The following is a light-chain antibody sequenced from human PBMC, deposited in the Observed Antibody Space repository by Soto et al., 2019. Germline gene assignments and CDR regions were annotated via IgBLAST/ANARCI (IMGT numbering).Light chain of an antibody. Sequence: DIQMTQSPSTLSASVGDRVTITCRASQSISSWLAWYQQKPGKAPKLLIYKASSLESGVPSRFSASGSGTEFTLTISSLQPDDSATYYCQQYKTYSAFGPGTKVDIK. CDR3: QQYKTYSA. CDR1: QSISSW. CDR2: KAS. J-gene: IGKJ3*01. V-gene: IGKV1-5*03.